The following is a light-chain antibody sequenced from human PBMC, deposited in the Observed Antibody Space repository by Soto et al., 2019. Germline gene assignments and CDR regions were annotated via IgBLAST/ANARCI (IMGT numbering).Light chain of an antibody. CDR1: QTVGNNY. Sequence: EIVLTQSPGTLSLSPGERATLSCRASQTVGNNYLAWYLQKPGQVPRLLIYDASNRATGIPDRFVGTGSETDFTLPLSRLEPEDFAVYYCHQCAHSPLTFGGGTKVEIK. J-gene: IGKJ4*01. V-gene: IGKV3-20*01. CDR2: DAS. CDR3: HQCAHSPLT.